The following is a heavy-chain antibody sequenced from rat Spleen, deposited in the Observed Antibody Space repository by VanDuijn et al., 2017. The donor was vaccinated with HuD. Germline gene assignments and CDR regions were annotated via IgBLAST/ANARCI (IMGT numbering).Heavy chain of an antibody. CDR1: GHSITSSYR. J-gene: IGHJ3*01. D-gene: IGHD5-1*01. Sequence: EVHLQESGPGLVKPAQSLSLTCSVTGHSITSSYRWNWIRKFPGNKLEWMGYINSAGTTIYNPSLKSRISITRDASKNQFFLQVNSVTSEDTATYYCARHGTGSSDWFAYWGQGTLVTVSS. CDR3: ARHGTGSSDWFAY. CDR2: INSAGTT. V-gene: IGHV3-3*01.